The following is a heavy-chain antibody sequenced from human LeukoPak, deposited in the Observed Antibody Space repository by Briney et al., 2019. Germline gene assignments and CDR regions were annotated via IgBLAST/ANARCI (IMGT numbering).Heavy chain of an antibody. CDR3: ARDPDNYYIAVAHLDY. Sequence: ASVKVSCKASGYTFTGYYMHWVRQAPGQGLEWMGWINPNSGGTNYAQKFQGRDTMTRDTSISTAYMELSRLRSDDTAVYYCARDPDNYYIAVAHLDYWGQGTLVTVSS. J-gene: IGHJ4*02. CDR1: GYTFTGYY. CDR2: INPNSGGT. D-gene: IGHD6-19*01. V-gene: IGHV1-2*02.